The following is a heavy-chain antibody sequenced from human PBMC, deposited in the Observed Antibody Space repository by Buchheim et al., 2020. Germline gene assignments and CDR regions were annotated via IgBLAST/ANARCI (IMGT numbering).Heavy chain of an antibody. V-gene: IGHV1-8*01. CDR1: GYTFTSYD. CDR2: MNPNSGNT. Sequence: QVQLVQSGAEVKKPGASVKVSCKASGYTFTSYDINWVRQATGQGLEWMGWMNPNSGNTGYAQKFQGRVTLTRKNSISTATMELSSLRSEDTAVYYCARTARGVVVAPRRYYYYMDVWGKGTT. J-gene: IGHJ6*03. CDR3: ARTARGVVVAPRRYYYYMDV. D-gene: IGHD2-15*01.